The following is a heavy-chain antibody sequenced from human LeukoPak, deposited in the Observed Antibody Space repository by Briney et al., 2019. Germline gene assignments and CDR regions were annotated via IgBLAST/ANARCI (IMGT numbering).Heavy chain of an antibody. D-gene: IGHD3-22*01. CDR2: ISYDGSNK. CDR3: ARTSDTSGRLYWYFDL. CDR1: GFTFSSYA. V-gene: IGHV3-30*04. J-gene: IGHJ2*01. Sequence: GRSLRLSCAASGFTFSSYAMHSVRQAPGKGLEWVAGISYDGSNKYYADSVKGRFTISRDNAKNSLYLQMNSLRAEDTAVYYCARTSDTSGRLYWYFDLWGRGTLVTVSS.